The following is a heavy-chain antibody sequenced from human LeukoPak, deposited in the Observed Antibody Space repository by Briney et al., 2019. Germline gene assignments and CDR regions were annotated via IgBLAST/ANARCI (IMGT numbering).Heavy chain of an antibody. CDR2: ISASGGST. CDR3: ARGRRDGYNSDC. D-gene: IGHD5-24*01. V-gene: IGHV3-23*01. CDR1: GFTFTSYA. Sequence: PGGSLRLSCAASGFTFTSYAMNWVRQAPGKGLEWVSGISASGGSTYYTDSVKGRFTISRDNSKNTLYLQMNSLRAEDTAVYYCARGRRDGYNSDCWGQGTLVTVSS. J-gene: IGHJ4*02.